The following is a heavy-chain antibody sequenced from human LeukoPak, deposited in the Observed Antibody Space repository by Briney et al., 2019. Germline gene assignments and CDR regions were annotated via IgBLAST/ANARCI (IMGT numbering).Heavy chain of an antibody. CDR2: IHYSGST. CDR3: ARADPGMVACYY. Sequence: PSETLSLTCTVSGGSIRNYYWSWIRQPPGKGLEWIGYIHYSGSTNYNPSLKSRVTISVDTSKNQFSLKLTSVTAADTAVYYCARADPGMVACYYWGQGTLVTVSS. D-gene: IGHD1-26*01. V-gene: IGHV4-59*01. CDR1: GGSIRNYY. J-gene: IGHJ4*02.